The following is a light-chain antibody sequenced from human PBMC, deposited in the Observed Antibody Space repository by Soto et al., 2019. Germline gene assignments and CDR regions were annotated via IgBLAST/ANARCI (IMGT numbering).Light chain of an antibody. CDR3: QQYNSYWT. J-gene: IGKJ1*01. V-gene: IGKV1-5*01. CDR1: QSVNNW. CDR2: DAS. Sequence: DIQMTQYPSTLSASVGERVTISCRASQSVNNWLAWYQRKPGKAPKLLIHDASTLESGIPSRFSGSGSGTEFTLTISSLQPDDLATYYCQQYNSYWTFGQGTKVEIK.